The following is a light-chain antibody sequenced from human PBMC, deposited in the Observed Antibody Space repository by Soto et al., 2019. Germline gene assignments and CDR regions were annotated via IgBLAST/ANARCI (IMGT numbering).Light chain of an antibody. J-gene: IGKJ2*01. CDR3: QQHCHSPYT. CDR1: QSVSTNY. Sequence: DIVLTQSPATLSLSPGDRATLSCRASQSVSTNYVASYQQKPGQSPRLLIYGASSRAAGIPDRFSGSGSGTDFTLTISRVEPEDFAVFYCQQHCHSPYTFGQGTKLDIK. CDR2: GAS. V-gene: IGKV3D-20*02.